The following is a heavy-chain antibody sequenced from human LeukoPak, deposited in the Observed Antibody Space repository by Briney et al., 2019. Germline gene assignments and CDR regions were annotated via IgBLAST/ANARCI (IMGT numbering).Heavy chain of an antibody. V-gene: IGHV1-8*03. Sequence: GASVKVSCKASGYTFTSYDINWVRQATGQGLEWMGWMNPNSGNTGYAQKFQGRVTITRNTSISTAYMELSSLRSEDTAVYYCARGVLVRNWSGYPRTYYYYMDVWGKGTTVTVSS. CDR1: GYTFTSYD. J-gene: IGHJ6*03. CDR3: ARGVLVRNWSGYPRTYYYYMDV. D-gene: IGHD3-3*01. CDR2: MNPNSGNT.